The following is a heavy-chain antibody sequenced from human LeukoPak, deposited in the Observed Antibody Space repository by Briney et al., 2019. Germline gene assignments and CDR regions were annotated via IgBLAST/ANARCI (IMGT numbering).Heavy chain of an antibody. CDR2: ISGSGGST. J-gene: IGHJ2*01. CDR3: AKAVAGTRWYFDL. CDR1: GFTFSSYA. Sequence: GGSLRLSCAASGFTFSSYAMSWVRQAPGKGLEWVSAISGSGGSTYYADSVKGRFTISRDNSKNTLYLQINSLRAEDTAVYYCAKAVAGTRWYFDLWGRGTLVTVSS. D-gene: IGHD6-19*01. V-gene: IGHV3-23*01.